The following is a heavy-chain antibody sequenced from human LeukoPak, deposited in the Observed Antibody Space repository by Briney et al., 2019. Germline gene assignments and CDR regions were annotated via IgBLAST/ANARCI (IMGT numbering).Heavy chain of an antibody. CDR3: ARDRVTIFGVVIKVHAFDI. J-gene: IGHJ3*02. CDR2: MNPNSGNT. CDR1: GYTFTSYD. D-gene: IGHD3-3*01. V-gene: IGHV1-8*03. Sequence: GASVKVSCKASGYTFTSYDINWVRQATGQGLEWMGWMNPNSGNTGYAQKFQGRVTITRNTSISTAYMELSSLRSEDTAVYYCARDRVTIFGVVIKVHAFDIWGQGTMVTVSS.